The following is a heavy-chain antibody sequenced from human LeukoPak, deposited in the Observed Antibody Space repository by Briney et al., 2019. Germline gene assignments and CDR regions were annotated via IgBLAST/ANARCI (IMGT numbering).Heavy chain of an antibody. CDR2: TYCRSKWYN. V-gene: IGHV6-1*01. CDR3: ARARRDYYGSGSYYTIDY. J-gene: IGHJ4*02. CDR1: GDSVSSNSAA. Sequence: SQTLSLTCAISGDSVSSNSAAWNWIRQSPSRGLEWLGRTYCRSKWYNDYAVSVKSRITINPDTSKNQFSLQLNSVTPEDTAVYYCARARRDYYGSGSYYTIDYWGQGTLVTVSS. D-gene: IGHD3-10*01.